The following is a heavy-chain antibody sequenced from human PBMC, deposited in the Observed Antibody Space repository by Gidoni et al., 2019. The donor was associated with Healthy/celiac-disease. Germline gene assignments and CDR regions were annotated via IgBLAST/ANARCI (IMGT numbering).Heavy chain of an antibody. CDR3: ARLRSGGDY. CDR1: GGSVSSGSYY. J-gene: IGHJ4*02. CDR2: IYYSGST. Sequence: QVQLQESGPGLVKPSETLSLTCTVSGGSVSSGSYYWSWIRQPPGKGLEWIGYIYYSGSTNYNPSLKRRVTISVDTSKNQFSLKLSSVTAADTAVYYCARLRSGGDYWGQGTLVTVSS. D-gene: IGHD1-26*01. V-gene: IGHV4-61*01.